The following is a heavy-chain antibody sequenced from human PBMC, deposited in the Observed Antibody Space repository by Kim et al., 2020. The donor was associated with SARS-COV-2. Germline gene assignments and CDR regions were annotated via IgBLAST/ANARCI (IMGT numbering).Heavy chain of an antibody. CDR2: IWYDGSNK. D-gene: IGHD3-22*01. J-gene: IGHJ4*02. Sequence: GGSLRLSCAASGFTFSSYGMHWVRQAPGKGLEWVAVIWYDGSNKYYADSVKGRFTISRDNSKNTLYLQMNSLRAEDTAVYYCARVARDDSSGYDCAGDYWGQGTLVTVSS. CDR1: GFTFSSYG. CDR3: ARVARDDSSGYDCAGDY. V-gene: IGHV3-33*01.